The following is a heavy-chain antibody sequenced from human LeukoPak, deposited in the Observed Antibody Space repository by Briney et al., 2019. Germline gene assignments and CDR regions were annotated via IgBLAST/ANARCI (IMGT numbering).Heavy chain of an antibody. J-gene: IGHJ4*02. Sequence: PSETLSLTCTVSGASVNSYFWSWIRQPPGKGLEWIACFYNSGSTSYSDSHKSRVTISVDTSKNQVSLKLTSVTAADTAVYYCASAKQWLAFDFWGQGNLVTVTS. CDR3: ASAKQWLAFDF. V-gene: IGHV4-59*08. CDR1: GASVNSYF. CDR2: FYNSGST. D-gene: IGHD6-19*01.